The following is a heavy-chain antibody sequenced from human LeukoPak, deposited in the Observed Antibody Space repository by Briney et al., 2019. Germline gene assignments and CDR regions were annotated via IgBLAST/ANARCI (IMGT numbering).Heavy chain of an antibody. CDR3: ARDDPPYYYGSGSYDP. J-gene: IGHJ5*02. CDR2: INPNSGGT. V-gene: IGHV1-2*02. Sequence: ASVKVSCKASGYTFTSYAMNWVRQAPGQGLEWMGWINPNSGGTNYAQKFQGRVTMTRDTSISTAYMELSRLRSDDTAVYYCARDDPPYYYGSGSYDPWGQGTLVTVSS. CDR1: GYTFTSYA. D-gene: IGHD3-10*01.